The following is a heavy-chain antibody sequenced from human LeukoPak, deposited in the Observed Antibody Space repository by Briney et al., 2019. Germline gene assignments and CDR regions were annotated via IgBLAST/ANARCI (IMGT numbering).Heavy chain of an antibody. CDR3: ASRRGPSIVGSGRQTYYYYYGMDV. V-gene: IGHV4-59*12. Sequence: SETLSLTCTVSGDSISNYYWTWIRQPPGKGLEWLGYLYSGGNTNYNPSLKSRVTISVDTSKNQFSLRLSSVTAADTAVYYCASRRGPSIVGSGRQTYYYYYGMDVWGQGTTVTVSS. CDR1: GDSISNYY. J-gene: IGHJ6*02. D-gene: IGHD3-10*01. CDR2: LYSGGNT.